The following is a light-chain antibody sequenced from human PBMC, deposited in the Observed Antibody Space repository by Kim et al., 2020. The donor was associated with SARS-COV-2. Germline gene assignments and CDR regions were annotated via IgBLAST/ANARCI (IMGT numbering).Light chain of an antibody. V-gene: IGKV1-39*01. CDR3: QQSYSTQYT. J-gene: IGKJ2*01. Sequence: SASVGDRVTITCRASQSISSYLNWYQQKPGKAPKLLIYAASSLQSGVPSRFSGSGSGTDFTLTISSRQPEDFATYYCQQSYSTQYTFGQGTKLEI. CDR2: AAS. CDR1: QSISSY.